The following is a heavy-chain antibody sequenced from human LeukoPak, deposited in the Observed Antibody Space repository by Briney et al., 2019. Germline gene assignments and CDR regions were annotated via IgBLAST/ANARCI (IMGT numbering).Heavy chain of an antibody. V-gene: IGHV1-2*02. Sequence: ASVKVSCMASGDTFTGYYMRWGRQAPGQGLEWMGWINPNSGGTNYAQKFQGRVTMTRETSISTAYMELSRMRSDYTAVYYCARTNGESITIFRVVTSYYYYMDVWGKGNTGTVSS. D-gene: IGHD3-3*01. CDR2: INPNSGGT. J-gene: IGHJ6*03. CDR1: GDTFTGYY. CDR3: ARTNGESITIFRVVTSYYYYMDV.